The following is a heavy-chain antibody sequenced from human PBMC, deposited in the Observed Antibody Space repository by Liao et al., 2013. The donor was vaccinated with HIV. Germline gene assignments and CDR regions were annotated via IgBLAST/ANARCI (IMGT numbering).Heavy chain of an antibody. J-gene: IGHJ3*02. D-gene: IGHD2/OR15-2a*01. Sequence: QVQLQESGPGLVKPSQTLSLTCTVSGGSISSSSYYWSWIRQPAGKGLEWIGRIYVSGSTTYNPSLKSRVTMYVDKSKNQFSLKLTSPSAADTAVYYCARSSDFLWGSGSFEIWGQGTMVTVSS. CDR2: IYVSGST. CDR3: ARSSDFLWGSGSFEI. V-gene: IGHV4-61*02. CDR1: GGSISSSSYY.